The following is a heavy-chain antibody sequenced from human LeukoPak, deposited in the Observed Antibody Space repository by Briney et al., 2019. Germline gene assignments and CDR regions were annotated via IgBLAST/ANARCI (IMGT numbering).Heavy chain of an antibody. CDR3: ARGRVTAAADDAFDI. V-gene: IGHV3-33*01. D-gene: IGHD6-13*01. CDR1: GFTFSSYG. Sequence: GRSLRLSCAASGFTFSSYGMHWVRQAPGKGLEWVAVIWYDGSNKYYADSVKGRFTTSRDNSKNTLYLQMNSLRAEDTAVYYCARGRVTAAADDAFDIWGQGTMVTVSS. J-gene: IGHJ3*02. CDR2: IWYDGSNK.